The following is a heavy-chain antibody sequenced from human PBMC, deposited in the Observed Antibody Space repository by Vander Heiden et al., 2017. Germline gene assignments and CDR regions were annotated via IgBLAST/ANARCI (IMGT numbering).Heavy chain of an antibody. Sequence: QVQLVESGGGVVQPGRSLRLSCAASEFHFSSYGMHWVRQAPGKGLEWVAFIWYDGSNKYYADSVKGRFTISRDNSKNTLYLQMNSLRAEDTAVYYCARIYYYDSSGYPDYWGQGTLVTVSS. CDR2: IWYDGSNK. CDR3: ARIYYYDSSGYPDY. V-gene: IGHV3-33*01. J-gene: IGHJ4*02. D-gene: IGHD3-22*01. CDR1: EFHFSSYG.